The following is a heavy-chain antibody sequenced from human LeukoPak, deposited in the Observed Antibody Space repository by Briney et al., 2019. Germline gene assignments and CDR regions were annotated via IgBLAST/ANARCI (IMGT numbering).Heavy chain of an antibody. CDR2: ISGNT. CDR3: ARDYNWNYVAMDV. J-gene: IGHJ6*02. D-gene: IGHD1-7*01. Sequence: SETLSLTCTVSGASITSGSYYWSWIRQPAGKGLEWIGRISGNTNYNPSLRSRVTISVDTSKIQFSLKLTSVTAADTAVYYCARDYNWNYVAMDVWGQGTTVTVSS. V-gene: IGHV4-61*02. CDR1: GASITSGSYY.